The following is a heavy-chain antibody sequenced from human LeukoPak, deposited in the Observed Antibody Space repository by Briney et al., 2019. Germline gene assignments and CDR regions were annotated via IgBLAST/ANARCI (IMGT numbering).Heavy chain of an antibody. CDR1: GDSISSNSNYY. J-gene: IGHJ4*02. CDR2: THTSGST. V-gene: IGHV4-61*02. CDR3: ARGFITVITPYFDY. Sequence: SETLSLTCTVSGDSISSNSNYYWSWIRQPAGKGLEWIGRTHTSGSTYYNPSLKSRVTISLDTSKNEFSLKLSSVTAADTAVYYRARGFITVITPYFDYWGQGTLVTVSS. D-gene: IGHD4-23*01.